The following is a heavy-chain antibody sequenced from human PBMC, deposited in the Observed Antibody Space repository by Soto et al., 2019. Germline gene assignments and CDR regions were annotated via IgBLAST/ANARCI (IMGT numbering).Heavy chain of an antibody. Sequence: GGSLRLSCAASGFTFSSYWMSWVRQAPGKGLEWVANIKQDGSEKYYVDSVKGRFTISRDNAKNSLYLQMNSLRAEDTAVYYCARDGTDYSEALLDYYYYYMDVWGKGTTVTVSS. CDR1: GFTFSSYW. CDR3: ARDGTDYSEALLDYYYYYMDV. CDR2: IKQDGSEK. J-gene: IGHJ6*03. V-gene: IGHV3-7*01. D-gene: IGHD4-4*01.